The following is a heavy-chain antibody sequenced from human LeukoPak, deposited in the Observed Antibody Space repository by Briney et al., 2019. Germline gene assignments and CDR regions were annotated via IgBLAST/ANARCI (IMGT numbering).Heavy chain of an antibody. CDR1: GFTFSSYG. D-gene: IGHD5-18*01. CDR2: IQYDGSNK. CDR3: AKSSRRLDTSSFEY. V-gene: IGHV3-30*02. Sequence: GASLRLSCAASGFTFSSYGIHWVRQDPGKGLEWVTFIQYDGSNKYADSVKGRFTISRDNSKHVLYLQMNSLRAEDTALYYCAKSSRRLDTSSFEYWGQGTLVTVSS. J-gene: IGHJ4*02.